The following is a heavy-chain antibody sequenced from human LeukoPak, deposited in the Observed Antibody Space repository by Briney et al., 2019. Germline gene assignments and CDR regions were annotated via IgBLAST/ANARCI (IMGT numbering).Heavy chain of an antibody. V-gene: IGHV3-43*01. CDR2: ISWDGGTT. CDR1: GFIFDDYT. CDR3: AKDIASRGIGVAGD. D-gene: IGHD6-19*01. J-gene: IGHJ4*02. Sequence: PGGSLRLSCTASGFIFDDYTMYWVRQAPGKGLEWVSLISWDGGTTYYADSVKGRFTISRDNSKKSLFVQMNSLRTEDTALHYCAKDIASRGIGVAGDWGQGTLVTVSS.